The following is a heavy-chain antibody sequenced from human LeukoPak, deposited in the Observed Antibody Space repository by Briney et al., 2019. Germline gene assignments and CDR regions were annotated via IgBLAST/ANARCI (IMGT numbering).Heavy chain of an antibody. Sequence: GDSVKVSCKASGGTFSSYAISWVRQAPGQGLELMGGIIPIFGTANYAQKFQGRVTITTDESTSTAYMELSSLRSEDTAVYYCAESGSPNYYDFWSWSRFDYWGQGTLITVSS. CDR2: IIPIFGTA. J-gene: IGHJ4*02. CDR1: GGTFSSYA. V-gene: IGHV1-69*05. CDR3: AESGSPNYYDFWSWSRFDY. D-gene: IGHD3-3*01.